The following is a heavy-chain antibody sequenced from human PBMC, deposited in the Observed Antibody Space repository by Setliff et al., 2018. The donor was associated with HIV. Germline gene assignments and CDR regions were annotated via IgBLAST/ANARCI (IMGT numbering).Heavy chain of an antibody. J-gene: IGHJ4*02. CDR3: AKELGFWSGYSCPPLAY. Sequence: PGGSLRLSCAATGFTFSSYVLHWVRQAPGKGLEWVAVMSTGGDIKIYADSVKGRFTISRDNSKNTLFLQMNSLRAEDTAVYYCAKELGFWSGYSCPPLAYWGQGTLVTVSS. CDR2: MSTGGDIK. V-gene: IGHV3-30*18. D-gene: IGHD3-3*01. CDR1: GFTFSSYV.